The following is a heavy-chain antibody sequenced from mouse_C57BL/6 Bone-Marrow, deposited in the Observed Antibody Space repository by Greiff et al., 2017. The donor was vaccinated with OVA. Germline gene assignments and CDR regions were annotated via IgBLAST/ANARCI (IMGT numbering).Heavy chain of an antibody. J-gene: IGHJ2*01. D-gene: IGHD1-1*01. Sequence: VQLQQSGAELVRPGASVTLSCKASGYTFTDYEMHWVKQTPVHGLEWIGAIDPETGGTAYNQTFKGKAILTADKSSSTAYMELRSLTSEDSAVDYCTREITTVVAVDYWGQGTTLTVSS. V-gene: IGHV1-15*01. CDR2: IDPETGGT. CDR3: TREITTVVAVDY. CDR1: GYTFTDYE.